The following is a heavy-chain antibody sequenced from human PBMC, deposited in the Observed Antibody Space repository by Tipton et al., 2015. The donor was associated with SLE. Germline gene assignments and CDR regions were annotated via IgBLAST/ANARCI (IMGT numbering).Heavy chain of an antibody. Sequence: SLRLSCAASGFSFDEYAMHWVRQAPGKGLEWVSAICRGGDTYYSDSVKGRFSISRENAMNSLFLQMDSLRAGDTAVYYCARERVDRVTTDWYFDLWGRGTLVTVSS. CDR2: ICRGGDT. J-gene: IGHJ2*01. D-gene: IGHD4-17*01. V-gene: IGHV3-13*01. CDR3: ARERVDRVTTDWYFDL. CDR1: GFSFDEYA.